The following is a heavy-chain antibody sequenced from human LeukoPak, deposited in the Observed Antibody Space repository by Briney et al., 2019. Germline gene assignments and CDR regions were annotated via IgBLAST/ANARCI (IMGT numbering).Heavy chain of an antibody. CDR2: IRYDGSNK. D-gene: IGHD3-10*01. CDR1: GFTFSSYG. Sequence: PGGSLRLSCAASGFTFSSYGMHWVRQAPGKGLEWVAFIRYDGSNKYYADSVKGRFTISRDNSKNTLYPQMNSLRAEDTAVYYCAKDPSVYGYLDYWGQGTLVTVSS. V-gene: IGHV3-30*02. CDR3: AKDPSVYGYLDY. J-gene: IGHJ4*02.